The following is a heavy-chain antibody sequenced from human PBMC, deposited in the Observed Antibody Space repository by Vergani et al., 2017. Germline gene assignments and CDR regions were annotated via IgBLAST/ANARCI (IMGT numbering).Heavy chain of an antibody. CDR1: GYTFTSYD. V-gene: IGHV1-8*01. D-gene: IGHD2-2*01. Sequence: QVQLVQSGAEVKTPGASVKVSCKASGYTFTSYDINWVRQATGQGLEGMGWMNPNSGNTGYAQKFQGRVTMTRNTSISTAYMELSSLRSEDTAVYYCATDTLGYCSSTSCYGYWGQGTLVTVSS. CDR2: MNPNSGNT. J-gene: IGHJ4*02. CDR3: ATDTLGYCSSTSCYGY.